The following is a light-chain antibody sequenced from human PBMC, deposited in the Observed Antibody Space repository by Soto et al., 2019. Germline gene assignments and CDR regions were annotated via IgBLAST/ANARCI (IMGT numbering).Light chain of an antibody. V-gene: IGKV3-20*01. CDR2: AAS. Sequence: EIVLTQSPGTLSLSPGERASLSCRASQSVSNNYLAWYQQKPGQAPRLVIYAASSRGTGIPDRFSASGSGTDFTLTISRLEPEDFEVYYCQQYISSPLTFGQGTKVEIK. CDR3: QQYISSPLT. J-gene: IGKJ1*01. CDR1: QSVSNNY.